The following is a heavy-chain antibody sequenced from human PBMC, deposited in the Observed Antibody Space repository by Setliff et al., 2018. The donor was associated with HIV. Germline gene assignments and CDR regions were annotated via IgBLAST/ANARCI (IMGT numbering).Heavy chain of an antibody. CDR2: ITHSGST. CDR1: GGSFSGYY. J-gene: IGHJ3*02. D-gene: IGHD2-21*02. Sequence: SQTLSLTCAVYGGSFSGYYWNWIRQSPGKGLEWIGEITHSGSTNYNPSLKSRVTISIDTSKNQFSLNLNSVTAADTAVYYCARGQGCGGGCHYAFEMWGQGTMVTVSS. CDR3: ARGQGCGGGCHYAFEM. V-gene: IGHV4-34*01.